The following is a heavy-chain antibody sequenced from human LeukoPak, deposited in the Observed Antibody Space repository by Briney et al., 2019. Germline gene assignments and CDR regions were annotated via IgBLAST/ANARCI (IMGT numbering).Heavy chain of an antibody. Sequence: SETLSLTCAVYGGSFSGYYWSWLRQPPGKGPEWIGEINHSGSTNYNPSLKSRVTISVDTSKNQFSLKLSSVTAADTAVYYCASLWFGISNWFDPWGQGTLVTVSS. D-gene: IGHD3-10*01. V-gene: IGHV4-34*01. J-gene: IGHJ5*02. CDR2: INHSGST. CDR1: GGSFSGYY. CDR3: ASLWFGISNWFDP.